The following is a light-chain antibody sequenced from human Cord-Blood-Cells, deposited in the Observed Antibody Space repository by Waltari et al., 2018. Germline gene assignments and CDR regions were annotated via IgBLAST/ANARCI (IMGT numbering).Light chain of an antibody. CDR3: QQYYSYPYT. J-gene: IGKJ2*01. CDR1: QGSSSY. Sequence: AIRMTQSPSSFSASTGDRVTITCRASQGSSSYLAWYQQKPGKAPKLLFYAASTLQSGVPSRFSGSGSGTDFTLTISCLQSEDVATYYCQQYYSYPYTFGQGTKLEIK. CDR2: AAS. V-gene: IGKV1-8*01.